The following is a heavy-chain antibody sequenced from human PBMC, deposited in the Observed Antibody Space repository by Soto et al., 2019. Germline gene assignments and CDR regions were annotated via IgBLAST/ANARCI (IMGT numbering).Heavy chain of an antibody. J-gene: IGHJ3*02. CDR3: ARELERRGLDAFDI. Sequence: ASVKVSCEASGYTFTGYYMHWVRQAPGQGLEWMGWINPNSGGTNYAQKFQGRVTMTRDTSISTAYMELSRLRSDDTAVYYCARELERRGLDAFDIWGQGTMVTVSS. CDR2: INPNSGGT. V-gene: IGHV1-2*02. D-gene: IGHD1-1*01. CDR1: GYTFTGYY.